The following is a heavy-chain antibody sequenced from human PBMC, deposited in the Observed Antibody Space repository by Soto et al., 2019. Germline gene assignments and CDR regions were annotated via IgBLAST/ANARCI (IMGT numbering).Heavy chain of an antibody. CDR1: GFTFGDYA. Sequence: PGGSLRLSCTGSGFTFGDYALNWVRQPPGKGPESVGFIRSRASGGTAEYAAFVRGRFTISRDDSNSIAYLQMDSLETDDTAMYYCTRARFYGAGSYYYFDYWGQGALVTVSS. J-gene: IGHJ4*02. CDR3: TRARFYGAGSYYYFDY. CDR2: IRSRASGGTA. D-gene: IGHD3-10*01. V-gene: IGHV3-49*04.